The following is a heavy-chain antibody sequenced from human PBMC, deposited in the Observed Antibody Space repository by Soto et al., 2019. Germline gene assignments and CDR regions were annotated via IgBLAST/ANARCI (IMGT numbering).Heavy chain of an antibody. Sequence: SETLSLTCTVSGGSISSGGYYWSWIRQHPGKGLEWIGYIYYSGSTYYNPSLKSRVTISVDTSKNQFSLKLSSVTAADTAVYNGGRGGGATRVYDAFDIWGQGTMVTVSS. CDR3: GRGGGATRVYDAFDI. J-gene: IGHJ3*02. V-gene: IGHV4-31*03. CDR2: IYYSGST. D-gene: IGHD5-12*01. CDR1: GGSISSGGYY.